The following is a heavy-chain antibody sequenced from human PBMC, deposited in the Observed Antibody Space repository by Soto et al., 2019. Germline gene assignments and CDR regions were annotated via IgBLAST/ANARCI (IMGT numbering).Heavy chain of an antibody. CDR2: IYYSGST. CDR3: ARVDGYYFPVWWFDP. J-gene: IGHJ5*02. CDR1: GGSVSSGSYY. Sequence: SETLSLTCTVSGGSVSSGSYYWSWIRQPPGKGLEWIGYIYYSGSTNYNPSLKSRVTISVDASKNQFSLKLSSVTAADTAVYYCARVDGYYFPVWWFDPWGQGTLVTVSS. D-gene: IGHD3-22*01. V-gene: IGHV4-61*01.